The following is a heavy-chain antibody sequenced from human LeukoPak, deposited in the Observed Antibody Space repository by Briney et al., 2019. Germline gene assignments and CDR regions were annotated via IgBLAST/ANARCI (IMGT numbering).Heavy chain of an antibody. CDR2: IRSKAYGGPP. CDR1: GFILGDYA. V-gene: IGHV3-49*04. Sequence: GGSLRLSCTVSGFILGDYAMRWVCQAPAKGLEWVGFIRSKAYGGPPEYAASVKGRFTIPRHDSKSIAYLQMNSLKTQDTALYYCTREPITMVRGLDYWGQETLVTVPS. J-gene: IGHJ4*02. CDR3: TREPITMVRGLDY. D-gene: IGHD3-10*01.